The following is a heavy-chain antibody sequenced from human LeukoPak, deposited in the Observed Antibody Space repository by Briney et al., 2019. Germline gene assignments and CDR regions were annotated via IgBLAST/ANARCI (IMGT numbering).Heavy chain of an antibody. V-gene: IGHV5-51*01. J-gene: IGHJ5*02. D-gene: IGHD3-9*01. CDR1: GYNFNSYW. CDR3: ARLKTGYWFDP. Sequence: GESLKISCQGSGYNFNSYWIGWVRQMPGKGLEWMGVIYPGDSDTRYSPSFQGQVTISADKSISTAYLQWSSLKASDTAMYYCARLKTGYWFDPWGQGTLVTVSS. CDR2: IYPGDSDT.